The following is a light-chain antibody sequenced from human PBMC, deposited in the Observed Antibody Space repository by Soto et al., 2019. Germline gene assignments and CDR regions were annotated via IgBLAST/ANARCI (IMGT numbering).Light chain of an antibody. V-gene: IGKV3-15*01. CDR1: QSVSSS. CDR2: GAS. J-gene: IGKJ1*01. Sequence: EIVMTQTPDTLSVSPGERATLSCRASQSVSSSLAWYQQKPGQPPRLLIYGASTRATGIPARFSGSGSGTEFTLTISSLKSEDSALYYRQQYNNWWTFGQGTKVDIK. CDR3: QQYNNWWT.